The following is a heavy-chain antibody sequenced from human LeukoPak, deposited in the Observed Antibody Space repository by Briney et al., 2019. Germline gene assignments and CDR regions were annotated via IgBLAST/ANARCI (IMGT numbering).Heavy chain of an antibody. D-gene: IGHD3-10*01. CDR2: ISTTGST. Sequence: SETLSLTCTASGGSINNPNYYWSWIRQPAGKGLEWIGRISTTGSTSYGPSLKSRVIISIDTSKNQFSLRLSSATAADTAVYYCASHQYGSGSYYHDYWGQGALVTVSS. CDR1: GGSINNPNYY. V-gene: IGHV4-61*02. J-gene: IGHJ4*02. CDR3: ASHQYGSGSYYHDY.